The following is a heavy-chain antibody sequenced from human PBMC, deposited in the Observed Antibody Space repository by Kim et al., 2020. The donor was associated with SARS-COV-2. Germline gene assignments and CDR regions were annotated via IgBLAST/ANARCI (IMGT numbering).Heavy chain of an antibody. CDR1: GFTFSSYA. CDR3: ARDHESTDAFDI. J-gene: IGHJ3*02. CDR2: ISYDGSNK. Sequence: GGSLRLSCAASGFTFSSYAMHWVRQAPGKGLEWVAVISYDGSNKYYADSVKGRFTISRDNSKNTLYLQMNSLRAEDTAVYYCARDHESTDAFDIWGQGTMVTVSS. V-gene: IGHV3-30*04.